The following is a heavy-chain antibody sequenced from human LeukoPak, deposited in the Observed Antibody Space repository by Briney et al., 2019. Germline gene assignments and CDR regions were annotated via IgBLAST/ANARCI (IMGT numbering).Heavy chain of an antibody. CDR3: ASGYYYDSSGPEYFQH. J-gene: IGHJ1*01. Sequence: GESLKISCKGSGYSFTSYWIGWVRQMPGKGLEWMGIIYPGDSDTRYSPSFQGQVTISADKSISTAYLQWSSLKASDTAMYYCASGYYYDSSGPEYFQHWGQGTLVTVSS. CDR2: IYPGDSDT. V-gene: IGHV5-51*01. CDR1: GYSFTSYW. D-gene: IGHD3-22*01.